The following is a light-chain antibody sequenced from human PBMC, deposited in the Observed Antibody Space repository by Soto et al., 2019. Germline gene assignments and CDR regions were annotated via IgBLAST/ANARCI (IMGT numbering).Light chain of an antibody. J-gene: IGKJ1*01. V-gene: IGKV1-5*01. CDR2: DAS. Sequence: DIQMTQSPSTLSASVGDRATITCRASQSISSWLAWYQQKPGKAPKLLIYDASSLESGVPSRFSVRGSGTEFTLTISSLQPDDFATYYCQQYNSYSRTFGQGTKVDIK. CDR1: QSISSW. CDR3: QQYNSYSRT.